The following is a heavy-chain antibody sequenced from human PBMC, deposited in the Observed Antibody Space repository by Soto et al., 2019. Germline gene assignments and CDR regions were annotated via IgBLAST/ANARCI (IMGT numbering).Heavy chain of an antibody. CDR2: VSGGGDTT. D-gene: IGHD3-10*01. CDR3: ARKVPGSTSLPIDWYFDL. CDR1: GFTFSNYA. Sequence: EVQLLESGGGLVQPGGSLRLSCEGSGFTFSNYAMNWVRQAPGKGLEWVSAVSGGGDTTFYADSVKGRFTISRDNSKNKVSLQINSLGVDDTAVYYCARKVPGSTSLPIDWYFDLWGRGTLVTVSS. J-gene: IGHJ2*01. V-gene: IGHV3-23*01.